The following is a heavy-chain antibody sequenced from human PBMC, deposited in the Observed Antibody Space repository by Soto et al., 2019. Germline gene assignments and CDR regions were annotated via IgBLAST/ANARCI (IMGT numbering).Heavy chain of an antibody. CDR3: ARGDSNSWSDY. CDR2: ISYDGTNK. D-gene: IGHD6-13*01. V-gene: IGHV3-30*01. J-gene: IGHJ4*02. CDR1: GFTFRSYA. Sequence: QVQLVESGGGVVQPGRSLRLSCAASGFTFRSYAMDWVRQAPGKGLEWVAVISYDGTNKYYADSVKGRFTISRDNCKNTLSLQMNSLRAEDTAVYYCARGDSNSWSDYWGQGTLVTVSS.